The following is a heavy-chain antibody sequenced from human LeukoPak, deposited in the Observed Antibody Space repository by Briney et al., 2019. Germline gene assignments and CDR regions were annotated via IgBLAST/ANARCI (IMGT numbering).Heavy chain of an antibody. J-gene: IGHJ4*02. Sequence: GGSLRLSCAASGFTFSSYAMHWVRQAPGKGLEWVAVISYDGSNKYYADSVKGRFTISRDNSKNTLYLQMNSLRAEDTAVYYCARDARGLDYWGQGTLVAVSS. CDR2: ISYDGSNK. CDR1: GFTFSSYA. V-gene: IGHV3-30-3*01. CDR3: ARDARGLDY. D-gene: IGHD3-10*01.